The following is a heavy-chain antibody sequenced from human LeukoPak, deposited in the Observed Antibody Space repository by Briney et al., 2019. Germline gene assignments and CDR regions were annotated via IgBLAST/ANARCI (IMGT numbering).Heavy chain of an antibody. CDR3: AKDLSRYYDILTGFAPADY. CDR1: GFTFCCYA. J-gene: IGHJ4*02. Sequence: ESGGSLRLSCAASGFTFCCYAMIWVPQAPGKGLEWVSAISGNGGSTYYADSVKGRFTISRDNSKNTLYLQMNSLRAEDTAVYYCAKDLSRYYDILTGFAPADYWGQGTLVTVSS. V-gene: IGHV3-23*01. D-gene: IGHD3-9*01. CDR2: ISGNGGST.